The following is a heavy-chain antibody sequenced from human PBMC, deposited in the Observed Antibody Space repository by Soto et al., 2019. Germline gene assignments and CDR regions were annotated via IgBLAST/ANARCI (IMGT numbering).Heavy chain of an antibody. J-gene: IGHJ4*02. Sequence: QVQLEESGGGVVQPGRSLRLSCEASGFTFNTYSMHWVRQPPGKGLEWLAAIWYDGTQKYYADSVKGRFIISRDNSKKTLYLEMNSLRAEDTDVYYCAIAGWTTVTRLWHFYSWGQRTLVTVSS. CDR1: GFTFNTYS. V-gene: IGHV3-33*01. CDR2: IWYDGTQK. CDR3: AIAGWTTVTRLWHFYS. D-gene: IGHD4-17*01.